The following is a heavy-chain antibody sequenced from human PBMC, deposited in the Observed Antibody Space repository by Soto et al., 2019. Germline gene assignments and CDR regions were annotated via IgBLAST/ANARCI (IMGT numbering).Heavy chain of an antibody. CDR1: GGSLSSGGYY. Sequence: SETLYITCTVSGGSLSSGGYYWSWIRQHPGKGLGWIGCIYYSWSTYYNPSLKSRVTISVETSKNQLSLKLSSVTAADTAVYYCSIGGRDCRNSYHHYGMDVGGKGTTLNLSS. V-gene: IGHV4-31*03. CDR3: SIGGRDCRNSYHHYGMDV. D-gene: IGHD4-4*01. CDR2: IYYSWST. J-gene: IGHJ6*04.